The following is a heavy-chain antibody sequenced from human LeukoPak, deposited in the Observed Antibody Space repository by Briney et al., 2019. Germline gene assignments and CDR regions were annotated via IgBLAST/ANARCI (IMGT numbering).Heavy chain of an antibody. V-gene: IGHV4-38-2*01. J-gene: IGHJ6*03. CDR2: IYHSGST. CDR3: ARGAYCSGATCYRSYDYYYMDV. Sequence: PSETLSLTCAVSGYSISSGYYWGWIRQPPGKGLEWIGSIYHSGSTYYYPSLKSRVTISLDTSNNQFSLKLTSVTAAATAVYYCARGAYCSGATCYRSYDYYYMDVWGRGTTVTVAS. D-gene: IGHD2-15*01. CDR1: GYSISSGYY.